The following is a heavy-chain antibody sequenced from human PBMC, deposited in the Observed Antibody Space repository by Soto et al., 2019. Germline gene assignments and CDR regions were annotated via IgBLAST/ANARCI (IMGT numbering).Heavy chain of an antibody. CDR3: ARDGSITIFGVANNWFDP. CDR1: GFTFSSYA. J-gene: IGHJ5*02. CDR2: ISYDGSNK. D-gene: IGHD3-3*01. Sequence: VGSLRLSCAASGFTFSSYAMHGVRQAPGKGLEWVAVISYDGSNKYYADSVKGRFTISRDNSKNTLYLQMNSLRAEDTAVYYCARDGSITIFGVANNWFDPWGQGTLVTVSS. V-gene: IGHV3-30-3*01.